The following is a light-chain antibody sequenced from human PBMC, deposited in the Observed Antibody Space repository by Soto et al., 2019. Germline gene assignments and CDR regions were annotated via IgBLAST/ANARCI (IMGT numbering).Light chain of an antibody. J-gene: IGKJ5*01. CDR1: QSIRNF. V-gene: IGKV3-11*01. Sequence: EIVLTQSPGTLSLSTGARATLSCRASQSIRNFLDWYQQKHGQAPRLLIYDASNRASGIPPRFSVILYGTGGNITLGGLETADRRVYHGQQRHHWPITFGQGTRLEIK. CDR3: QQRHHWPIT. CDR2: DAS.